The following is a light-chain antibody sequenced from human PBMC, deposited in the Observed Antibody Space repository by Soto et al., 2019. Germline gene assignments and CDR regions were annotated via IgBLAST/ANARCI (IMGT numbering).Light chain of an antibody. J-gene: IGLJ1*01. V-gene: IGLV1-44*01. Sequence: QSALTQPPSASGTPGQRGTISCSGSSSNIGSSNVNCYQQLPGTAPKLLIYTNNQRPSGVPDRFSGSKSGTSASLAISRLQSEDEADYYCAAWDASLNGRVFGTGTKVTVL. CDR1: SSNIGSSN. CDR3: AAWDASLNGRV. CDR2: TNN.